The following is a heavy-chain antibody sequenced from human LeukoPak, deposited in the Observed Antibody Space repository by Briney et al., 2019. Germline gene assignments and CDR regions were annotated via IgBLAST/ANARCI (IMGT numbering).Heavy chain of an antibody. J-gene: IGHJ4*02. V-gene: IGHV4-4*07. D-gene: IGHD6-13*01. CDR1: GGSISSYY. Sequence: PSETLSLTCTVSGGSISSYYWSWIRQPAGKGLEWTGRTYTSGSTNYNPSLKSRVTMSVDTSKNQFSLKLSSVTAADTAVYYCARDGGYSSSWFFGYWGQGTLVTVSS. CDR2: TYTSGST. CDR3: ARDGGYSSSWFFGY.